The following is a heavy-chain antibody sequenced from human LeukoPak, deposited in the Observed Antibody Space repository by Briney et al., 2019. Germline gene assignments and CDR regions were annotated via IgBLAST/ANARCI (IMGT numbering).Heavy chain of an antibody. CDR3: ARQKWEQQGRDYYFNGLDV. Sequence: TLSLTCSVSIGSISSSKWWSWVRRSPVKGLEWIGEIYLYGTTNYNPSFTSRVTMSADRSRNQFSLKLTSVTAADTAVYYCARQKWEQQGRDYYFNGLDVWGPGTTVIVSS. V-gene: IGHV4-4*02. J-gene: IGHJ6*02. CDR2: IYLYGTT. CDR1: IGSISSSKW. D-gene: IGHD1/OR15-1a*01.